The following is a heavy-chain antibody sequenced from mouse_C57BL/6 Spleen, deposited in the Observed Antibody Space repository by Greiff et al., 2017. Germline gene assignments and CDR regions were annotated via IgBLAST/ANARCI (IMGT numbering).Heavy chain of an antibody. V-gene: IGHV14-1*01. CDR2: IDPEDGDT. J-gene: IGHJ2*01. Sequence: EVKLQQSGAELVRPGASVTLSCTASGFNIKDYYMHWVKQRPEQGLEWIGRIDPEDGDTEYAPKFQGKATMTADTSSNTAYLQLSSLTSEDTAVYYVTTCGYYGSTSFDYWGQGTTLTVSS. CDR3: TTCGYYGSTSFDY. D-gene: IGHD1-1*01. CDR1: GFNIKDYY.